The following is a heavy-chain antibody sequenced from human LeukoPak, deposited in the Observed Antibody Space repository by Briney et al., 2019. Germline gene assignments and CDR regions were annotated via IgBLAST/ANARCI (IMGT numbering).Heavy chain of an antibody. CDR3: ARDLHYYDSSGYPPGY. V-gene: IGHV1-18*01. Sequence: ASVKVSCKASGYSFSDYAITWVRQVPGQGLEWMGWISAYNGNTNYAQKLQGRVTMTTDTSTSTAYMELRSLRSDDTAVYYCARDLHYYDSSGYPPGYWGQGTLVTVSS. CDR2: ISAYNGNT. D-gene: IGHD3-22*01. CDR1: GYSFSDYA. J-gene: IGHJ4*02.